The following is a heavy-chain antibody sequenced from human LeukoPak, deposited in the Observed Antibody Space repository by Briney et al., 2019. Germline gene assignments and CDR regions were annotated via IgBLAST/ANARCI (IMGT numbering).Heavy chain of an antibody. V-gene: IGHV4-61*02. CDR3: ARVSKATRSVDY. CDR2: IYTSGST. J-gene: IGHJ4*02. Sequence: PSQTLSLTCTVSGGSISSGSYYWSWIRQPAGKGLEWIGRIYTSGSTNYNPSLKSRVTISVDTSKNQFSLKLSSVTAADTAVYYCARVSKATRSVDYWGQGTLVTVSS. CDR1: GGSISSGSYY.